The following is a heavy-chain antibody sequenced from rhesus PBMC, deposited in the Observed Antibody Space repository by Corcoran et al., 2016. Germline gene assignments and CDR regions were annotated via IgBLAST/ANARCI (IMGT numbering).Heavy chain of an antibody. CDR1: GGSISGSYY. Sequence: QVQLQESGPGLVKPSETLSLTCAVSGGSISGSYYWSWIRQPPGKGLEWIGSSYGSGGSNYLNPSLKSRVTLSVDTSKNQFSLKLSSVTAADTAVYYCASDRFIAAARYFDYWGQGVLVTVSS. CDR2: SYGSGGSN. CDR3: ASDRFIAAARYFDY. V-gene: IGHV4S14*01. D-gene: IGHD6-25*01. J-gene: IGHJ4*01.